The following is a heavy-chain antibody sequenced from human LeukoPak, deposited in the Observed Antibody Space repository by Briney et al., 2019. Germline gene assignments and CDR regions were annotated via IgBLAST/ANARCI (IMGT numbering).Heavy chain of an antibody. J-gene: IGHJ4*02. CDR2: INPSGGST. D-gene: IGHD3-10*01. CDR1: GYTFTSYY. Sequence: ASVTLSFKASGYTFTSYYMHWVRQAPGPGLELMGIINPSGGSTSYAQNFQGRVTMTRDISTSTVYMELSSLRSEDAAVYYCARTTYDSIAFDYWGQGTLVTVSS. V-gene: IGHV1-46*01. CDR3: ARTTYDSIAFDY.